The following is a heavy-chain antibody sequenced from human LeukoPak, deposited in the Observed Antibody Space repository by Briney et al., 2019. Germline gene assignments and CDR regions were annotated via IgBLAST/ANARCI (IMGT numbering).Heavy chain of an antibody. CDR1: GFTFSSYA. J-gene: IGHJ4*02. CDR2: ISGSGGST. D-gene: IGHD3-9*01. Sequence: GGSLRLSCAASGFTFSSYAMSWVRQAPGKGLEWVSAISGSGGSTYYADSVKGRFTISRDNSKNTLYLQMNSLRAEDTAVYYCAKDYDILTGYYWGSDYWGQGTLVTVSS. V-gene: IGHV3-23*01. CDR3: AKDYDILTGYYWGSDY.